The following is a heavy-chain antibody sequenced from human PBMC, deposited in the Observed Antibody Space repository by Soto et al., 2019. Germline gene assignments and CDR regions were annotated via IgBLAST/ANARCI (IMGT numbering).Heavy chain of an antibody. D-gene: IGHD3-10*01. J-gene: IGHJ3*02. Sequence: QVQLVQSGAEVKKPGASVKVSCKASGYTFTGHYMHWVRQAPGQGLEWMGWINPNSVCTNYAQKFQGRVTMTRDTSISTAYMELSRLRSDDTAVYYCAREPMVRAAHGFDIWGQGTMVTGSS. CDR2: INPNSVCT. CDR1: GYTFTGHY. V-gene: IGHV1-2*02. CDR3: AREPMVRAAHGFDI.